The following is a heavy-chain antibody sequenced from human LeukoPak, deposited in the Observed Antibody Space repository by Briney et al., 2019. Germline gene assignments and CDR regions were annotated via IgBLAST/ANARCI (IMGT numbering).Heavy chain of an antibody. CDR3: ARLYYDILTGYSVDAFDI. J-gene: IGHJ3*02. V-gene: IGHV1-8*01. D-gene: IGHD3-9*01. Sequence: GASVKVSCKASGYTFTSYDINWVRQATGQGLEWMGWMNPNSGNTGYAQKFQGRVTMTRNTSISTAYMELSSLRSEDTAVYCCARLYYDILTGYSVDAFDIWGQGTMVTVSS. CDR1: GYTFTSYD. CDR2: MNPNSGNT.